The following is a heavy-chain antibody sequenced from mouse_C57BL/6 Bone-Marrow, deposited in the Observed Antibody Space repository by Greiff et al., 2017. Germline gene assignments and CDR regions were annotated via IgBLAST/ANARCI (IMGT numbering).Heavy chain of an antibody. J-gene: IGHJ3*01. D-gene: IGHD1-1*01. CDR2: IDSSDSET. Sequence: QVQLQQPGAELVRPGSSVKLSCKASGYTFTSYWMHWVKQRPIQGLEWIGNIDSSDSETHYNQKFKDKATLTVDKSSSTAYMQLSSLTSEDSAVYYCARKGYYGSSSWFAYWGQGTLVTVSA. CDR1: GYTFTSYW. V-gene: IGHV1-52*01. CDR3: ARKGYYGSSSWFAY.